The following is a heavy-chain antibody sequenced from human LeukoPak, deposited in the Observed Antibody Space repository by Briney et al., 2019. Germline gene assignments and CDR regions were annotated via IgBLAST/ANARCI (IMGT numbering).Heavy chain of an antibody. J-gene: IGHJ4*02. CDR1: GYRFSDSW. Sequence: GESLKISCKGSGYRFSDSWIGWVRQRPGKGLEWMGAIYPDDSDTRYSPSFQGQVTISADRSTTTAYLQWSSLKASDTAIYYCARKESWQRPEDYWGQGTLVTVSS. D-gene: IGHD6-25*01. CDR2: IYPDDSDT. CDR3: ARKESWQRPEDY. V-gene: IGHV5-51*01.